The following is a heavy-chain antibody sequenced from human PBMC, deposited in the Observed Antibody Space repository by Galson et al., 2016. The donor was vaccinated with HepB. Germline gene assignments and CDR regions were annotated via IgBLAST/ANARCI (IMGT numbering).Heavy chain of an antibody. Sequence: SLRLSCAASGFSFSSYSINWVRQAPGRGLEWVSSISGSSSYIFYADSVKGRFTISRDNAKNSLYLQMNSLRAEDTAVYYCARSWDYWGQGTLVPVSS. CDR1: GFSFSSYS. V-gene: IGHV3-21*01. J-gene: IGHJ4*02. CDR3: ARSWDY. CDR2: ISGSSSYI.